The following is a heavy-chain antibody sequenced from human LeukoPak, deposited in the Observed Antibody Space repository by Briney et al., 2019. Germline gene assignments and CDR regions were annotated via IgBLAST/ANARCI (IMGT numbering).Heavy chain of an antibody. CDR1: GFTFSSYA. CDR2: ISGSGGST. Sequence: PGGSLRLSCAASGFTFSSYAMSWVRQAPGKGLEWVSAISGSGGSTYYADPVKGRFTISRDNSKNTLYLQMNSLRAEDTAVYYCATRGSSMVTGYYYYGMDVWGQGTTVTVSS. J-gene: IGHJ6*02. D-gene: IGHD5-18*01. V-gene: IGHV3-23*01. CDR3: ATRGSSMVTGYYYYGMDV.